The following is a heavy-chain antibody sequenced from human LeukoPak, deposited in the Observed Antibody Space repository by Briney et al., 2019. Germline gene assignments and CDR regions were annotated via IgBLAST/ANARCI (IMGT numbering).Heavy chain of an antibody. Sequence: SQTLSLTCTVSGGSISSGGHSWSWIRQPPGKGLEWIGYIYHSGSGSTYYNPSLKSRVTISIDKSKNQFSLKLNSVTAADTAVYYSARGPLRRRSGYYESDYYYYYGMDVWGQGTTVTVSS. CDR3: ARGPLRRRSGYYESDYYYYYGMDV. V-gene: IGHV4-30-2*01. D-gene: IGHD3-3*01. CDR1: GGSISSGGHS. J-gene: IGHJ6*02. CDR2: IYHSGSGST.